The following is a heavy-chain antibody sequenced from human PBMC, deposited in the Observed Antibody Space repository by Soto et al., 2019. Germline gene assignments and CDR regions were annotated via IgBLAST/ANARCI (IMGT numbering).Heavy chain of an antibody. CDR3: AAPRDEYGSGISWFTYGMNV. Sequence: GGSLRLSCLASGFTFSDYAMTWVRHVPGRGLEWVSSLNGAGGSTYYADSVRGRFTISRDNSQNTLFLQMNRLTVDDTAIYYCAAPRDEYGSGISWFTYGMNVWGQGTTVTVSS. J-gene: IGHJ6*02. CDR1: GFTFSDYA. V-gene: IGHV3-23*01. D-gene: IGHD3-10*01. CDR2: LNGAGGST.